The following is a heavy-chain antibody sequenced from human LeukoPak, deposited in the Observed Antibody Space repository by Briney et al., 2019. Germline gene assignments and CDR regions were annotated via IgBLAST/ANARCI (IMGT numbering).Heavy chain of an antibody. D-gene: IGHD2-15*01. J-gene: IGHJ2*01. CDR2: IYYSGST. CDR3: ARLLRDWYFDL. CDR1: GRSINSYY. Sequence: SDTLSLTCTVSGRSINSYYWSWIRQPPGKGLEWIGYIYYSGSTNYNPSLKSRVTISVDTSKNQFSLKLSSVTAADTAVYYCARLLRDWYFDLWGRGTLVTVSS. V-gene: IGHV4-59*07.